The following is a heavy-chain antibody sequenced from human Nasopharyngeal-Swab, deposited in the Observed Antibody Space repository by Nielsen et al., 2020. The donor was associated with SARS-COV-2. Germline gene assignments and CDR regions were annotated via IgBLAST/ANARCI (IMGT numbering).Heavy chain of an antibody. J-gene: IGHJ6*02. CDR3: ARGLGIFGFPRGGMDV. CDR1: GYTFTSYG. CDR2: INAGNGNT. Sequence: ASVKVSCKASGYTFTSYGISWVRQAPGQRLEWMGWINAGNGNTKYSQKFQGRVTITRDTSASTAYMELSSLRSEDTAVYYCARGLGIFGFPRGGMDVWGQGTTVTVSS. D-gene: IGHD3-3*01. V-gene: IGHV1-3*01.